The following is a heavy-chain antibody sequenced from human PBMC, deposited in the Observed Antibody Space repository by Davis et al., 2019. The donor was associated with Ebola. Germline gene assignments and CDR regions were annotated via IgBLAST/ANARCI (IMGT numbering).Heavy chain of an antibody. CDR3: ARDVGGRAGY. V-gene: IGHV3-30-3*01. Sequence: PGGSLRLSCAASQSTFIGYAGHWVRQAPGKGLEWVASISFDGGNKYYADSVKGRFTISRDNAKNTLFLQMNSLRADDTAVYYCARDVGGRAGYWGQGTLVTVSS. J-gene: IGHJ4*02. CDR1: QSTFIGYA. CDR2: ISFDGGNK.